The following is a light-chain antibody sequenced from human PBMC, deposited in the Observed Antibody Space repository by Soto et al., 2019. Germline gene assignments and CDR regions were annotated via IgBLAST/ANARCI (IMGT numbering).Light chain of an antibody. CDR3: SSYTASSARV. CDR2: RNN. V-gene: IGLV1-47*01. J-gene: IGLJ1*01. Sequence: QSVLTQPPSASGTPGQRVTISCSGSSSNIGSNFVYWYQQFPGTAPKLLIYRNNQRPSGVPDRFSGSKSGTSASLAISGLPSEDEADYYCSSYTASSARVFGPGTKLTVL. CDR1: SSNIGSNF.